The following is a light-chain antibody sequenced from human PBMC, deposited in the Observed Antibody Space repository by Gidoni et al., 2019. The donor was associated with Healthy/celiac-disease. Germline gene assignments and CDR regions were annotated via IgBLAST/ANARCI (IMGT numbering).Light chain of an antibody. CDR2: AAS. V-gene: IGKV1-39*01. CDR3: QQSYSTPKT. CDR1: QSISSY. J-gene: IGKJ1*01. Sequence: DIQMTQSPSSLSAPVGDRVTITCRARQSISSYLNWYQQKPGKAPKLLSYAASSLQSGVPSRFSGSGSGTDFTLTISSLQPEDFATYYCQQSYSTPKTFGQGTKVEIK.